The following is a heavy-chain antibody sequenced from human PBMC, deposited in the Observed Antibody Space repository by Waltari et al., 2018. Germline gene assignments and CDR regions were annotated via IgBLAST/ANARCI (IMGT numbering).Heavy chain of an antibody. D-gene: IGHD3-3*01. CDR1: GYTFTDDT. Sequence: QVQLVQSGAEVKNPGASAKVSCKASGYTFTDDTIHWVRQAPGQGLEWMGLSRAGNGFTRYSQKFRGRVTITRDTSANTVYMELSSLKFEDTAVYYCAKCDFWSSQNWFDPWGQGTLVTVSS. CDR3: AKCDFWSSQNWFDP. J-gene: IGHJ5*02. CDR2: SRAGNGFT. V-gene: IGHV1-3*01.